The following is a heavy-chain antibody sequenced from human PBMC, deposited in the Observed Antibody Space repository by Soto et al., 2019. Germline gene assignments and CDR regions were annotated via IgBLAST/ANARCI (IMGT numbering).Heavy chain of an antibody. J-gene: IGHJ6*02. CDR2: IYYSGNT. CDR1: GGSIRSGGYY. Sequence: SETLSLTCTVSGGSIRSGGYYWSWVRQNPRRGLEWIGNIYYSGNTYYNPSLKSRLTISVDTSKNQFSLNLSSVTAADTAVYYCARDRLMATAGTARHYFGLDVWGQGTTVTVAS. D-gene: IGHD5-18*01. CDR3: ARDRLMATAGTARHYFGLDV. V-gene: IGHV4-31*03.